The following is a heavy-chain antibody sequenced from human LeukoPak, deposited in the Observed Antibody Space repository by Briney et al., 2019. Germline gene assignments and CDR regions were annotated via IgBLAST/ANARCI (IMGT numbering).Heavy chain of an antibody. V-gene: IGHV3-74*01. D-gene: IGHD6-13*01. CDR2: INSDGSST. CDR1: GITFSGSG. J-gene: IGHJ4*02. CDR3: ARVGRSSSWYD. Sequence: GGSLRLSCAASGITFSGSGMSWVRQAPGKGLVWVSRINSDGSSTSYADSVKGRFTISRDNAKNTLYLQMNSLRAEDTAVYYCARVGRSSSWYDWGQETLVTVSS.